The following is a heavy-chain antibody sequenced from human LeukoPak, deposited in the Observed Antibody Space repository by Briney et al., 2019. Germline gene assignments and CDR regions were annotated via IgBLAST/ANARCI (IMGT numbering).Heavy chain of an antibody. Sequence: PGGSLRLSCAASGFTVSSNYMSWVRQAPGKGLEWVSVIYSGGSTYYADSVKGRFTISRDNSKNTLYLQMNSLRAEDTAVYYCAKDGRQWKTYYYGSGSANAFDIWGQGTMVTVSS. V-gene: IGHV3-53*05. D-gene: IGHD3-10*01. CDR1: GFTVSSNY. J-gene: IGHJ3*02. CDR2: IYSGGST. CDR3: AKDGRQWKTYYYGSGSANAFDI.